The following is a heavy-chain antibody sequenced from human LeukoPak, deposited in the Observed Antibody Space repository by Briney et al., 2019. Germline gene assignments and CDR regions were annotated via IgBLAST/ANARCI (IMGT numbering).Heavy chain of an antibody. Sequence: PSETLSLTCTVSGGSISSYYWSWIRQPAGKGLEWIGRIYISGSGSTNYNPSLKSRVTMSVDTSKNQFSLKLSSVTAADTAVYYCARDHSPRYWELPSADALDIWGQGTMVTVPS. CDR1: GGSISSYY. D-gene: IGHD1-26*01. CDR2: IYISGSGST. V-gene: IGHV4-4*07. CDR3: ARDHSPRYWELPSADALDI. J-gene: IGHJ3*02.